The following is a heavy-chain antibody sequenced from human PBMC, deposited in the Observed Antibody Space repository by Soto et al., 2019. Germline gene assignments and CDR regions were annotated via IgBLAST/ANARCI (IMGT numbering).Heavy chain of an antibody. CDR1: GFTFSSYA. D-gene: IGHD6-13*01. Sequence: PGGSLRLSCSASGFTFSSYAMHWVRQAPGKGLEYVSAISSNGGSTYYADSVKGRFTISRDNSKNTLYLQMSSLRAEDTAVYYCVKDVWAGIAAAVAYYYGMDVWGQGTTVTVSS. CDR2: ISSNGGST. CDR3: VKDVWAGIAAAVAYYYGMDV. V-gene: IGHV3-64D*06. J-gene: IGHJ6*02.